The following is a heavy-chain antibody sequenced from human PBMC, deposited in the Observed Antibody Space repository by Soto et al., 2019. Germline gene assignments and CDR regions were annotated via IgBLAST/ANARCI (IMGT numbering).Heavy chain of an antibody. D-gene: IGHD2-2*01. CDR2: IWYDGSNK. J-gene: IGHJ6*03. Sequence: GGSLRLSCAASGFTFSSYGMHWVRQAPGKGLEWVAVIWYDGSNKYYADSVKGRFTISRDNSKNTLYLQMNSLRAEDTAVYYCAREYCSSTSCSHYYYYYYMDVWGKGTTVTVSS. CDR1: GFTFSSYG. CDR3: AREYCSSTSCSHYYYYYYMDV. V-gene: IGHV3-33*01.